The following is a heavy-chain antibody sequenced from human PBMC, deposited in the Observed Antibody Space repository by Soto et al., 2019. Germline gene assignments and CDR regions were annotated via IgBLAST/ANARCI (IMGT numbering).Heavy chain of an antibody. D-gene: IGHD3-3*01. Sequence: QVQLVESGGGLVKPGGSLRLSCAASGFTFSDYYMSWIRQAPGKGLEWVSYISSSGSTIYYADSVKGRFTISRDNAKNSLYLQMNSLRAEDTAVYYCAREHRFLEWLMSQRFYDGMDVWGQGTTVTVSS. CDR1: GFTFSDYY. J-gene: IGHJ6*02. CDR3: AREHRFLEWLMSQRFYDGMDV. V-gene: IGHV3-11*01. CDR2: ISSSGSTI.